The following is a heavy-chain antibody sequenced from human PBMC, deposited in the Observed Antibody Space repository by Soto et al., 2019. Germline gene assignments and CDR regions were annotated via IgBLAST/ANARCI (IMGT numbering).Heavy chain of an antibody. Sequence: EVQLVESGGGLVQPGGSLRLSCAASGFTFSSYAMHWVRQAPGKGLEYVSAISSNGGSTYYADSVKGRFTISRDNSKNTLYLQMGSLRAEDMAVYYCARGLGYCSGGSCYGAFDIWGQGTMVTVSS. CDR2: ISSNGGST. J-gene: IGHJ3*02. V-gene: IGHV3-64*07. CDR1: GFTFSSYA. CDR3: ARGLGYCSGGSCYGAFDI. D-gene: IGHD2-15*01.